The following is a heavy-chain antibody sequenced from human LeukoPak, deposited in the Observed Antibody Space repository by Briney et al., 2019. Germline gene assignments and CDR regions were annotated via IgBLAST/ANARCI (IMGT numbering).Heavy chain of an antibody. CDR2: IYHSGST. V-gene: IGHV4-30-2*01. Sequence: SETLSLTCAVSGGSISSGGYSWSWIRQPPGTGLEWIGYIYHSGSTYYNPSLKSRVTISVDRSKNQFSLKLSSVTAADTAVYYCARGFYGDYGGFDYWGQGTLVTVSS. CDR1: GGSISSGGYS. D-gene: IGHD4-17*01. CDR3: ARGFYGDYGGFDY. J-gene: IGHJ4*02.